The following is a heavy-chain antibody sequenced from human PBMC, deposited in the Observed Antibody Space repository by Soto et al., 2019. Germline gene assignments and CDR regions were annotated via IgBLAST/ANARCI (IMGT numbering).Heavy chain of an antibody. V-gene: IGHV4-4*02. CDR2: IYHSGST. J-gene: IGHJ6*02. CDR3: ARVLVYGSGSYDYYGMDV. Sequence: TLSLTCSVAGGSISSSNWWSWVRQPPGRGLEWIGEIYHSGSTNYNPSLKSRVTISVDKSKNQFSLKLSSVTAADTAVYYCARVLVYGSGSYDYYGMDVWGQGTTVTVSS. CDR1: GGSISSSNW. D-gene: IGHD3-10*01.